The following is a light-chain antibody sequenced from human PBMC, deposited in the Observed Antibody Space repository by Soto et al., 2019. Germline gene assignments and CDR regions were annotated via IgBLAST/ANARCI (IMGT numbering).Light chain of an antibody. CDR3: CSFAGNSIYV. CDR1: SSDVGRYSL. CDR2: EDS. J-gene: IGLJ1*01. Sequence: QSVLTQPASVSGSPGQSITISCTGTSSDVGRYSLVSWYQQHPGKAPKVIISEDSKRPSGVSNRFSGSKSGNTASLTISGLQAEDEADYYCCSFAGNSIYVFGTGTKVTAL. V-gene: IGLV2-23*01.